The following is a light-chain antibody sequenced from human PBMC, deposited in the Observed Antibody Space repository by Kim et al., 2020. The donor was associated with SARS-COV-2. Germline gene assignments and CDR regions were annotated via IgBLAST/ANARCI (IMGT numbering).Light chain of an antibody. J-gene: IGLJ3*02. CDR1: SSNIGSNT. CDR2: SNN. Sequence: ELTQPPSASGTPGQRVTISCSGSSSNIGSNTVNWYQQLPGTAPKLLIYSNNQRPAGVPDRFSGSKSGTSASLAISGLQSEDEADYYCAAWDDSRNGWVSRG. V-gene: IGLV1-44*01. CDR3: AAWDDSRNGWV.